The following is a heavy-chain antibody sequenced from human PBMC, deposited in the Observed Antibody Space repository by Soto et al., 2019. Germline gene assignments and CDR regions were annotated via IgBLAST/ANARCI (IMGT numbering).Heavy chain of an antibody. Sequence: EVQLMESGGGLVKPGGSLRLSCAASGFTFSTYSMNWVRQAPGKGLEWVSSISPGGLYMFYADSVKGRFTISRDNAKNSLYLESNSLRAEDTAVYHCARVYLTAAGTYYYGMDVWDQGITVTVSS. CDR2: ISPGGLYM. J-gene: IGHJ6*02. V-gene: IGHV3-21*01. CDR1: GFTFSTYS. CDR3: ARVYLTAAGTYYYGMDV. D-gene: IGHD6-13*01.